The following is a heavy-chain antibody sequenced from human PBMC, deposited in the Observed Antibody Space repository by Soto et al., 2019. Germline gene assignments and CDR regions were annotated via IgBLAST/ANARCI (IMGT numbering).Heavy chain of an antibody. CDR2: IKSKTDGGTT. CDR1: GFTFSNAW. CDR3: TTDSYSTMIVARFDY. Sequence: GFLRLSCAASGFTFSNAWINWVRQAPGKGLEWVGRIKSKTDGGTTDFAASVKGRFAISRDDSKNMVYLQMNSLKTEDTGIYNCTTDSYSTMIVARFDYWGHGTLVTVSS. D-gene: IGHD3-22*01. J-gene: IGHJ4*01. V-gene: IGHV3-15*07.